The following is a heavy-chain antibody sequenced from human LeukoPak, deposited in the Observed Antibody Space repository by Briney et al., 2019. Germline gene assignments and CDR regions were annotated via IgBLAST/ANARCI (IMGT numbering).Heavy chain of an antibody. CDR3: AKAEDSGYYYSPLDY. V-gene: IGHV3-9*03. Sequence: GGSLRLSCAASGFTFDDYAMHWVRQAPGKGLEWVSGISWNSGSIGYADSVKGRFTISRDNAKNSLYLQMNSLRAEDMALYYCAKAEDSGYYYSPLDYWGQGTLVTVSS. CDR2: ISWNSGSI. J-gene: IGHJ4*02. CDR1: GFTFDDYA. D-gene: IGHD3-22*01.